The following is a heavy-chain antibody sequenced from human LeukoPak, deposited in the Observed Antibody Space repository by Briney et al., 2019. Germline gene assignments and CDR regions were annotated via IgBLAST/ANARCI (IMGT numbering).Heavy chain of an antibody. CDR1: GGSFSGYY. CDR3: ARTYGDYAFDY. Sequence: PSETLSLTCAVYGGSFSGYYWSWIRQPPGKGLEWIGYIYYSGSTYYNPSLKSRVTISVDTSKNQFSLKLSSVTAADTAVYYCARTYGDYAFDYWGQGTLVTVSS. D-gene: IGHD4-17*01. CDR2: IYYSGST. J-gene: IGHJ4*02. V-gene: IGHV4-30-4*08.